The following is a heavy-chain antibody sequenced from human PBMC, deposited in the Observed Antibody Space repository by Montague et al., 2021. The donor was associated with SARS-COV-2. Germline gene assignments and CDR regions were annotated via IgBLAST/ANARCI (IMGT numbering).Heavy chain of an antibody. CDR2: YAGGGWT. D-gene: IGHD3-10*01. V-gene: IGHV3-66*02. J-gene: IGHJ6*02. CDR1: GLTVSWNS. Sequence: SRRLSFAASGLTVSWNSGAERKSTRLNSRHGSTSYAGGGWTKKADSVKGRFTISRDNSKNTLYLQMNSLRAEDTAVYYCARDQRRYGSGSYYGPHYYYYGMDVWGQGTTVTVSS. CDR3: ARDQRRYGSGSYYGPHYYYYGMDV.